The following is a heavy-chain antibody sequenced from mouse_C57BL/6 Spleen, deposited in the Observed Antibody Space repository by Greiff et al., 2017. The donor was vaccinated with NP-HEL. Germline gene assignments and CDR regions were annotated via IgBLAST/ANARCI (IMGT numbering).Heavy chain of an antibody. CDR3: ARRGDYYYVFDV. J-gene: IGHJ1*03. Sequence: QVHVKQPGTELVKPGASVKLSCKASGYTFTSYWMHWVKQRPGQGLEWIGNINPSNGGTNYNEKFKSKATLTVDKSSSTAYMQLSSLTSEDSAVYYCARRGDYYYVFDVWGTGTTVTVSS. D-gene: IGHD1-1*01. V-gene: IGHV1-53*01. CDR2: INPSNGGT. CDR1: GYTFTSYW.